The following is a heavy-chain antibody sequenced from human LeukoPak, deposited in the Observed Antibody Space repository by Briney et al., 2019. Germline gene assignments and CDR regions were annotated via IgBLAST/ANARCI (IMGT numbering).Heavy chain of an antibody. CDR3: ARGNYYDSSGYYD. J-gene: IGHJ4*02. Sequence: ASVKVSCKASGYTFTSYGISWVRQAPGQGLEWMGWISAYNGNTNYAQKLQGRVTMTRNTSISTAYMELSSLRSEDTAVYYCARGNYYDSSGYYDWGQGTLVTVSS. V-gene: IGHV1-18*01. D-gene: IGHD3-22*01. CDR1: GYTFTSYG. CDR2: ISAYNGNT.